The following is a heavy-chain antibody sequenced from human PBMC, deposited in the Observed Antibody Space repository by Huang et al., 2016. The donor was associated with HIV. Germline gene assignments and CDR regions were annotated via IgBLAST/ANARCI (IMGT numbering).Heavy chain of an antibody. J-gene: IGHJ5*02. D-gene: IGHD2-2*01. Sequence: QVRLDQWGAGLLKPSETLTLTCAVYGDSLSGFFWSWIRQSPGGGLEWIGEITQSGRTNYNPSLKSRVTIAIDTSKKQFSLKLKSVTADDTSTYYCARGRGTSWSFFDTWGQGSFVTVSS. CDR3: ARGRGTSWSFFDT. CDR1: GDSLSGFF. CDR2: ITQSGRT. V-gene: IGHV4-34*01.